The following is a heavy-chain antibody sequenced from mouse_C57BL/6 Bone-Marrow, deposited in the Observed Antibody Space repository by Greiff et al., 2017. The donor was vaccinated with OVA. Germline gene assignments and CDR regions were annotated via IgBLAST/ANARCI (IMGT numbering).Heavy chain of an antibody. CDR3: ARSATVAKSYYFDY. V-gene: IGHV1-76*01. Sequence: VQLQQSGAELVRPGASVKLSCKASGYTFTDYYINWVKQRPGQGLEWIARIYPGSGNTYYNEKFKGKATLTAEKSSSTAYMQLSSLTSEDSAVYFCARSATVAKSYYFDYWGQGTTLTVSS. J-gene: IGHJ2*01. CDR2: IYPGSGNT. CDR1: GYTFTDYY. D-gene: IGHD1-1*01.